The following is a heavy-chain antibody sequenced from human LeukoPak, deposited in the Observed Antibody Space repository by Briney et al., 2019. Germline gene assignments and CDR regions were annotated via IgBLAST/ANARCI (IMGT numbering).Heavy chain of an antibody. CDR3: AQGGYSGYGIDY. CDR2: IKQDGSEK. J-gene: IGHJ4*02. D-gene: IGHD5-12*01. CDR1: GFTFSNYA. Sequence: GGSLRLSCAASGFTFSNYAMSWVRQAPGKGLEWVANIKQDGSEKYYVDSVKGRFTISRDNAKNSLYLQMNSLRAEDTAVYYCAQGGYSGYGIDYWGQGILVAVSS. V-gene: IGHV3-7*01.